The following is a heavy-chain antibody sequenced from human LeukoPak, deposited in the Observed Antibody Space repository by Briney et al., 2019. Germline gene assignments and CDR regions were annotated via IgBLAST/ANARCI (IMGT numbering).Heavy chain of an antibody. V-gene: IGHV3-23*01. CDR3: AKDVNWIDLKGYFDF. CDR1: GFTFSSYA. CDR2: ISGSGSFT. D-gene: IGHD1-1*01. J-gene: IGHJ4*02. Sequence: GGSLRLSCAASGFTFSSYAMSWVRQAPGKGLEWVSAISGSGSFTYYADSVKGRFTISRDNSKNTLYLQMNSLRAEDTAIYFCAKDVNWIDLKGYFDFWGQGT.